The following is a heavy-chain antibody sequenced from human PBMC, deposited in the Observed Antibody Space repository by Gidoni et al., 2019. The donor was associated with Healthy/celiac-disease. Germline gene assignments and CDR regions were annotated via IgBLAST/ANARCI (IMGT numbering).Heavy chain of an antibody. J-gene: IGHJ3*02. D-gene: IGHD6-13*01. CDR2: ISSSSSYI. CDR3: ARDHSSSLHDAFDI. Sequence: EVQLVESGGGLVKPGGSLRLSCAASGFTFSSYSMNWVRQAPGKGLEWVSSISSSSSYIYYADSVKGRFTISRDNAKNSLYLQMNSLRAEDTAVYYCARDHSSSLHDAFDIWGQGTMVTVSS. CDR1: GFTFSSYS. V-gene: IGHV3-21*01.